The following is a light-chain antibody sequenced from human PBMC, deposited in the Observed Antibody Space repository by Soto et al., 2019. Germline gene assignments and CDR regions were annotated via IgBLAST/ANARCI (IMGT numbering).Light chain of an antibody. CDR3: ALYVGTGTVV. CDR2: STN. Sequence: QAVVSQEPSFSVSPGGTVTLTCGLTSGSVLTSYYPTWYQQTPGQAPRTLIYSTNIRSSGVPDRFSGSILGNKAALTITGAHADDESDYYCALYVGTGTVVFGGGTKLTLL. V-gene: IGLV8-61*01. J-gene: IGLJ2*01. CDR1: SGSVLTSYY.